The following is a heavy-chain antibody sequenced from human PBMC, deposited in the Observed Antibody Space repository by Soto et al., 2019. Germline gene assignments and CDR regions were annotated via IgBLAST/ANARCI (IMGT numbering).Heavy chain of an antibody. CDR3: ARGDYHDTSGPFSDAFDV. CDR2: IKTDGSEK. V-gene: IGHV3-7*04. D-gene: IGHD3-22*01. Sequence: PGGSLRLSCAASGFTFNNYWMRWVRQAPGKGPEWVADIKTDGSEKYYVDSVKGRFAISRDKSKNTLYLQMNNLRAEDTAVYYCARGDYHDTSGPFSDAFDVWGQGTMVTVSS. J-gene: IGHJ3*01. CDR1: GFTFNNYW.